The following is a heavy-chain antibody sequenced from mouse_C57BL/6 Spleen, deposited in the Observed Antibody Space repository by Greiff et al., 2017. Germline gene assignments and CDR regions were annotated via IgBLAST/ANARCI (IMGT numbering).Heavy chain of an antibody. CDR1: GYTFTSYW. V-gene: IGHV1-69*01. D-gene: IGHD1-1*01. J-gene: IGHJ1*03. CDR3: ARRHYYGSSYGYFDV. Sequence: QVQLQQSGAELVMPGASVKLSCKASGYTFTSYWMHWVKQRPGQGLEWIGEIDPSDSYTNYNQKFKGKSTLTVDKSSSTAYMQLSSLTSEDSAVYYCARRHYYGSSYGYFDVWGTGTTVTVSS. CDR2: IDPSDSYT.